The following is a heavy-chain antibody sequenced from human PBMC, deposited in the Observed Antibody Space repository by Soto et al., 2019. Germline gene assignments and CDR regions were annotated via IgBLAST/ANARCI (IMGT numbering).Heavy chain of an antibody. CDR3: ARARQYYDCEFDP. CDR2: ISKGGDYT. V-gene: IGHV3-21*01. CDR1: GFSFSTYG. D-gene: IGHD3-22*01. J-gene: IGHJ5*02. Sequence: GGSLRLSCAASGFSFSTYGMTWVRQAPGKGLEWVSFISKGGDYTYYIDSVKARFTISRDNAQNSLYLQMDSLRVEDTAVYYCARARQYYDCEFDPWGQGTLVTVSS.